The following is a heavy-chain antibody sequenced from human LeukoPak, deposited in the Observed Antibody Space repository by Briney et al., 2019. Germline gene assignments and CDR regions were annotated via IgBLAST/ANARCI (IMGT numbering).Heavy chain of an antibody. J-gene: IGHJ6*02. Sequence: AASVRVSCKASGYIFTTYYIHWARQAPGQGLEWMGIIDPSDGSTTYAQKFQGRLTLTSDTSTNTIYMELSSLRSDDTAVYYCARDVVAMTGPNYYSYGLDVWGPGTSVTVSS. V-gene: IGHV1-46*01. CDR3: ARDVVAMTGPNYYSYGLDV. CDR1: GYIFTTYY. D-gene: IGHD6-19*01. CDR2: IDPSDGST.